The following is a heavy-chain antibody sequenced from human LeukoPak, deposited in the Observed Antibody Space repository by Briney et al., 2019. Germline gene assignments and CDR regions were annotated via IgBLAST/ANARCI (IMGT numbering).Heavy chain of an antibody. CDR2: IYYSGST. D-gene: IGHD6-6*01. Sequence: PSETLSLTCTVSGGSVSSGSYYWGWIRQPPGKGLEWIGYIYYSGSTNYNPSLKSRVTISVDTSKNQFSLKLSSVTAADTAVYYCARASIAARVLDYWGQGTLVTVSS. V-gene: IGHV4-61*01. CDR3: ARASIAARVLDY. CDR1: GGSVSSGSYY. J-gene: IGHJ4*02.